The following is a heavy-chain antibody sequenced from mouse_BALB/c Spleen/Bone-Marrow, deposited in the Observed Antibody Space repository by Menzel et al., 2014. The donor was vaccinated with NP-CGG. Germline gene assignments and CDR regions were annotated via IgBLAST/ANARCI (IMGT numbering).Heavy chain of an antibody. V-gene: IGHV14-4*02. CDR1: GFNIKDYY. D-gene: IGHD2-10*02. CDR3: NEGYGNYGY. J-gene: IGHJ2*01. CDR2: IDPENGDT. Sequence: VQLQQSGAELVRSGASVKLSCTASGFNIKDYYMHWVKQRPEQDLEWIGWIDPENGDTEYAPKFQGKATMTADTSSNTAYLQLSSLTSEDTAVYYCNEGYGNYGYWGQGTTLTVSS.